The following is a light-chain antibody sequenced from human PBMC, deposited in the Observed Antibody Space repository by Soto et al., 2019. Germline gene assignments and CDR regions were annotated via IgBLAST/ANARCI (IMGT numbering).Light chain of an antibody. CDR2: GAS. CDR3: QQYDNSIT. CDR1: QSVSSTY. J-gene: IGKJ5*01. Sequence: EIVLTQSPDTLSLSPGESATLSCRASQSVSSTYLAWYQQKPGRAPRLLIYGASTRATGIPDRFMGSGSGTDFTLTISRLEPEDFAVFYCQQYDNSITFGQGTRLEIE. V-gene: IGKV3-20*01.